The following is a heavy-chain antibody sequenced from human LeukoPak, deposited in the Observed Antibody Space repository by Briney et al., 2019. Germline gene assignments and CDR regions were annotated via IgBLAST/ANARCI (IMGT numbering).Heavy chain of an antibody. J-gene: IGHJ6*02. CDR3: ARGGYDFVYYYYGMDV. CDR2: INPSDIKK. V-gene: IGHV1-46*01. CDR1: GYTFSTYY. Sequence: GASVKVSCKTSGYTFSTYYVHWVRQTPGQGLEWMAAINPSDIKKYYAQEFQGRVAVTWDTSTSTVYMELSSLRSEDTAVYYCARGGYDFVYYYYGMDVWGQGTTVTVSS. D-gene: IGHD3-3*01.